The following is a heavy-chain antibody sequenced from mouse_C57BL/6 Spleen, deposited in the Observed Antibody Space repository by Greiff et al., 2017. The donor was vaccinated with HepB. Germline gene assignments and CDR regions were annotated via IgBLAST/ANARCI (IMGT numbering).Heavy chain of an antibody. CDR3: ARYDDGSYAMDY. Sequence: QVQLQQPGAELVKPGASVKLSCKASGYTFTSYWMQWVKQRPGQGLEWIGEIDPSDSYTNYNQKFKGKATLTVDTSSSTAYMQLSSLTSEDSAVYYCARYDDGSYAMDYWGQGTSVTVAS. J-gene: IGHJ4*01. CDR1: GYTFTSYW. V-gene: IGHV1-50*01. CDR2: IDPSDSYT. D-gene: IGHD2-3*01.